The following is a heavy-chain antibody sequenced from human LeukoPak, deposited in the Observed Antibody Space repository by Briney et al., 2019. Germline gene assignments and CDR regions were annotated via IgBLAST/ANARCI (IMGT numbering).Heavy chain of an antibody. J-gene: IGHJ4*02. CDR2: IIPIFGTA. V-gene: IGHV1-69*05. Sequence: VASVKVSCKASGGTFSSYAIRWVRQAPGQGLEWMGGIIPIFGTANYAQKFQGRVTITTDESTSTAYMELSSLRSEDSAVYYCARGEWELLGGYWGKGAMVTV. D-gene: IGHD1-26*01. CDR1: GGTFSSYA. CDR3: ARGEWELLGGY.